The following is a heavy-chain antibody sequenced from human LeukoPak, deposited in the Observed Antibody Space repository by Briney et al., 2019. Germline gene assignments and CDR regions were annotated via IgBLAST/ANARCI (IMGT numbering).Heavy chain of an antibody. V-gene: IGHV4-34*01. CDR3: APLGYYYDSSGFDY. D-gene: IGHD3-22*01. Sequence: SETLSLTCAVYGGSFSGYYWSWIRQPPGKGLEWIGEINHSGSTNYNPSLKSRVTISVDTSKNQFSLRLSSVTAADTAVYYCAPLGYYYDSSGFDYWGQGTLVTVSS. CDR1: GGSFSGYY. J-gene: IGHJ4*02. CDR2: INHSGST.